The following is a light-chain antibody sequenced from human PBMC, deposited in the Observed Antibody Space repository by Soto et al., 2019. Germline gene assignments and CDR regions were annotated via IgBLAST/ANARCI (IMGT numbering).Light chain of an antibody. J-gene: IGLJ2*01. V-gene: IGLV1-40*01. CDR3: QSYDSSLSGGV. CDR2: GNS. Sequence: QSVLTQPPSVSGAPWQRVTISCTGSSSNIGAGYDVHWYQQLPGTAPKLLIYGNSNRPSGVPDRFSGSKSGTSASLAITGLQAEDEADYYCQSYDSSLSGGVFGGGTKLTVL. CDR1: SSNIGAGYD.